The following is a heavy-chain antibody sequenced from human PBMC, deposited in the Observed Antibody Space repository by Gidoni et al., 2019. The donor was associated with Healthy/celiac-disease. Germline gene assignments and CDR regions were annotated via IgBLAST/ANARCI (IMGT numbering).Heavy chain of an antibody. CDR3: ASLDDFWKAFDY. V-gene: IGHV4-34*01. Sequence: QVQLQQRGAGLLKPSETLSLTCAVYGGSFSGYYWSWIRQPPGKGLEWIGEINHSGSTNYNPSLKSRVTISVDTSKNQFSLKLSSVTAADTAVYYCASLDDFWKAFDYWGQGTLVTVSS. CDR2: INHSGST. CDR1: GGSFSGYY. D-gene: IGHD3-3*01. J-gene: IGHJ4*02.